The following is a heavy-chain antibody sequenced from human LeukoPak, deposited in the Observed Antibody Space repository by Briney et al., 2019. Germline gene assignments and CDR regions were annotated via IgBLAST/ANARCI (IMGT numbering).Heavy chain of an antibody. Sequence: ASVKVSCKASGYTFTSYAMHWVRQAPGQRLEWMGWINAGNGNTKYSQKFQGRVTITRDTSTSTAYMKLRSLRSDDTAVYYCARDSRIAAAGRDDYWGQGTLVTVSS. CDR1: GYTFTSYA. CDR2: INAGNGNT. J-gene: IGHJ4*02. CDR3: ARDSRIAAAGRDDY. V-gene: IGHV1-3*01. D-gene: IGHD6-13*01.